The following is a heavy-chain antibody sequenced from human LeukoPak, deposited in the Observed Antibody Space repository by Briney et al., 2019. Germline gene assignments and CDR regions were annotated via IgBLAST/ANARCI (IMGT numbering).Heavy chain of an antibody. D-gene: IGHD2-15*01. J-gene: IGHJ4*02. CDR2: IYPGDSDT. Sequence: PGESLKVSCKGSGYRFTSYWIGWVRQMPGKGLAWMGIIYPGDSDTRYSPSFQGQVTISADKSISTAYLQWSSLKASDTAMYYCARHTIIYCSGGSCYSMDYWGQGTLVTVSS. CDR3: ARHTIIYCSGGSCYSMDY. CDR1: GYRFTSYW. V-gene: IGHV5-51*01.